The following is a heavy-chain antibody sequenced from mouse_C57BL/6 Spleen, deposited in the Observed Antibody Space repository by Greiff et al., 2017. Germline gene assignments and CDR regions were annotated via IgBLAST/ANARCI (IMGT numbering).Heavy chain of an antibody. V-gene: IGHV1-82*01. CDR1: GYAFSSSW. D-gene: IGHD1-1*01. CDR2: IYPGDGDT. J-gene: IGHJ2*01. CDR3: ARGTTVVEAQYYFDY. Sequence: VQLQQSGPELVKPGASVKISCKASGYAFSSSWMNWVKQRPGKGLEWIGRIYPGDGDTIYNGKFKGKATLTADKSSSTAYMQLSSLTSEDSAVYFCARGTTVVEAQYYFDYWGQGTTLTVSS.